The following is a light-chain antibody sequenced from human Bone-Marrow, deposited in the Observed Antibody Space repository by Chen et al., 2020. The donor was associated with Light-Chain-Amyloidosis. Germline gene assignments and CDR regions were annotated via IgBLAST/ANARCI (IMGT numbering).Light chain of an antibody. CDR1: SSDVGGDNH. Sequence: QSALTQPASVSGSPGQSITISGTGTSSDVGGDNHVSWYQQHPDKAPKLMIYEVTNRPSWVPDRVSGSKSDNTASLTISGLQTEDEADYFCSSYTITNTLVFGSGTRVTVL. CDR3: SSYTITNTLV. V-gene: IGLV2-14*01. J-gene: IGLJ1*01. CDR2: EVT.